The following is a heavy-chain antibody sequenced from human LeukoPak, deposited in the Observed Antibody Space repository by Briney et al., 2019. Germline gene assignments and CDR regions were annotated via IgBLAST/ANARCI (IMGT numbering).Heavy chain of an antibody. CDR2: INHSGST. V-gene: IGHV4-38-2*02. CDR3: ARGPL. J-gene: IGHJ4*02. Sequence: SETLSLTCTVSGYSISSGYYWGWIRQPPGKGLEWIGEINHSGSTNYNPSLKSRVTISVDTSKNQFSLKLSSVTAADTAVYYCARGPLWGQGTLVTVSS. CDR1: GYSISSGYY.